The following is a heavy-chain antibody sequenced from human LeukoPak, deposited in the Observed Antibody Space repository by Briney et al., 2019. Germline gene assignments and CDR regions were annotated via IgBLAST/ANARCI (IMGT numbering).Heavy chain of an antibody. D-gene: IGHD3-3*01. V-gene: IGHV3-30*02. Sequence: PGGSLRLSCAASGFTFSSYGMHWVRRAPGKGLECVAFIRYDGSNKYYADSVKGRFTISRDNSKNTLYLQMNSLRAEDTAVYNCAKDFPSSTALLEWFSTTGFDYWGQGTLVIVSS. CDR3: AKDFPSSTALLEWFSTTGFDY. CDR2: IRYDGSNK. CDR1: GFTFSSYG. J-gene: IGHJ4*02.